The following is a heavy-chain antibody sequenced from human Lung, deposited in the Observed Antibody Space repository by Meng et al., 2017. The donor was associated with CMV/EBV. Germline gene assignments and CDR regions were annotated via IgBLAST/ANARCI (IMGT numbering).Heavy chain of an antibody. CDR2: ISAYNDNT. CDR3: ARDPTDSSGWDEVSDY. V-gene: IGHV1-18*01. J-gene: IGHJ4*02. CDR1: GYTFTTYG. Sequence: ASXXVSXKASGYTFTTYGISWVRQAPGQGLEWMGWISAYNDNTNYAENLRGRVTMTTDTSTSTAYMELRSLTSDDTAVYYCARDPTDSSGWDEVSDYWGQETLVTVSS. D-gene: IGHD6-19*01.